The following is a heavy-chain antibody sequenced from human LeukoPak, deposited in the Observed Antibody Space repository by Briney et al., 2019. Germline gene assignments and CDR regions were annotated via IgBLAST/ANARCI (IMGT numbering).Heavy chain of an antibody. J-gene: IGHJ3*02. CDR2: ISSSGSTI. Sequence: GSLRLSCAASGFTFSSYEMNWVRQAPGKGLEWVSYISSSGSTIYYADSVKGRFTISRDNSKNTLYLQMNSLRAEDTAVYYCAKDGGSGYYANAFDIWGQGTMVTVSS. D-gene: IGHD3-22*01. CDR1: GFTFSSYE. V-gene: IGHV3-48*03. CDR3: AKDGGSGYYANAFDI.